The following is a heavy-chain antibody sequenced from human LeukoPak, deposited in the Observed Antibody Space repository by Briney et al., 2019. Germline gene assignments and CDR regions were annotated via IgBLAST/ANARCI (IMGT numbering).Heavy chain of an antibody. D-gene: IGHD2-2*01. Sequence: SETLSLTCTVSGGSISSYYWSWIRQPAGKGLEWIGRIYTSGSTNYNPSLKSRVTMSVDTSKNQFSLKLSSVTAADTAVYYCARVDCSSTSCYPDELGMDVWGQGTTVTVSS. V-gene: IGHV4-4*07. CDR2: IYTSGST. J-gene: IGHJ6*02. CDR1: GGSISSYY. CDR3: ARVDCSSTSCYPDELGMDV.